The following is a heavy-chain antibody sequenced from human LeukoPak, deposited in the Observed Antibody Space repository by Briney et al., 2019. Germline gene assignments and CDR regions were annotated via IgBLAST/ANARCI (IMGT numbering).Heavy chain of an antibody. CDR1: GFTFSSYG. CDR3: ARAYYDFWSGYYTGISGPVPYGMDV. J-gene: IGHJ6*02. V-gene: IGHV3-33*01. Sequence: GGSLRLSCAASGFTFSSYGMHWVRQAPGKGLEWGAVIWYDGSNKYYADSVKGRFTISRDNSKNTLYLQMNSLRAEDTAVYYCARAYYDFWSGYYTGISGPVPYGMDVWGQGTTVTVSS. D-gene: IGHD3-3*01. CDR2: IWYDGSNK.